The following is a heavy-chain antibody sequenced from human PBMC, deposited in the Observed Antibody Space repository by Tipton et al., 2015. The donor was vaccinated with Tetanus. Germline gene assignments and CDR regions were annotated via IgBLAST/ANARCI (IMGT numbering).Heavy chain of an antibody. CDR1: GGSFSGYY. J-gene: IGHJ4*02. CDR3: ARWETVTTKIHY. Sequence: GLVKPSETLSLTCAVYGGSFSGYYWNWIRQPPGKGLEWIGEINDSGSTSYNPSLKSRVPISVDTSKNKFALNLSSVTAADTAVYYCARWETVTTKIHYWGQGTLVTVSS. CDR2: INDSGST. V-gene: IGHV4-34*01. D-gene: IGHD4-17*01.